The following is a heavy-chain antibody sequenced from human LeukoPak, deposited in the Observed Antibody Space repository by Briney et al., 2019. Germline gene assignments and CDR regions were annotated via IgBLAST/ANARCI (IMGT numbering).Heavy chain of an antibody. CDR3: ARLIGIRFDP. CDR1: GYTFTGYY. V-gene: IGHV1-2*02. Sequence: ASVKVSCKASGYTFTGYYMHWVRQAPGQGLEWMGWINPNSGGTNYAQKFQGRVTMTRNTSISTAYMELSSLRSEDTAVYYCARLIGIRFDPWGQGTLVTVSS. D-gene: IGHD1-14*01. J-gene: IGHJ5*02. CDR2: INPNSGGT.